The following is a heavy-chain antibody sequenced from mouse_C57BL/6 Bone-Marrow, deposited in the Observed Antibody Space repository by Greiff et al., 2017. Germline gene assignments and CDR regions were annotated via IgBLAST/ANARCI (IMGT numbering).Heavy chain of an antibody. CDR2: IDPENGDT. D-gene: IGHD1-1*01. CDR3: TTDHGSSYRAMDY. V-gene: IGHV14-4*01. Sequence: VQLKESGAELVRPGASVKLSCTASGFNIKDDYMHWVKQRPEQGLEWIGWIDPENGDTEYASKFQGKATITADTSSNTAYLQLSSLTSEDTAVYYCTTDHGSSYRAMDYWGQGTSVTVSS. CDR1: GFNIKDDY. J-gene: IGHJ4*01.